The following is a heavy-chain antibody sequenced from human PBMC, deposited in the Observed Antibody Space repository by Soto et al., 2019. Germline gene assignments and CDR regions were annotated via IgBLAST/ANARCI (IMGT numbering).Heavy chain of an antibody. CDR2: IYPGDSDT. J-gene: IGHJ6*02. CDR1: GYSFTSYW. CDR3: ARSYRPHYSNYVVYYYYGMEV. Sequence: GESLKISCKGSGYSFTSYWIGWVRQMPGKGLEWMGIIYPGDSDTRYSPSFQGQVTISADKSISTAYLQWSSLKASDTATYYCARSYRPHYSNYVVYYYYGMEVWGQGTTVTVS. D-gene: IGHD4-4*01. V-gene: IGHV5-51*01.